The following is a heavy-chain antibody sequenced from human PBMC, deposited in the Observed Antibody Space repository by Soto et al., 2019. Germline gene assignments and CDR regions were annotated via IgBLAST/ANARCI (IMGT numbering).Heavy chain of an antibody. CDR2: ISGSGRHI. Sequence: EVQLLESGGDLVQPGGSLRLSCAASGFTFSGSAMSWVRQAPGKGLEWVSAISGSGRHIYDADSVKGRFTISRDNSKNTLYLHMNSLTAEDTAVYYCAKDVARITYTTTFDSWGRGTLVTVSS. J-gene: IGHJ4*02. CDR1: GFTFSGSA. D-gene: IGHD3-16*01. V-gene: IGHV3-23*01. CDR3: AKDVARITYTTTFDS.